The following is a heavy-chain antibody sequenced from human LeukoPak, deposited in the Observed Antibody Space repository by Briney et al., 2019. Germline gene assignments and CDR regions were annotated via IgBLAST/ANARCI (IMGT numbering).Heavy chain of an antibody. J-gene: IGHJ4*02. V-gene: IGHV3-30*18. D-gene: IGHD4-23*01. CDR3: AKDDDYGGN. CDR1: GLTFNNYG. Sequence: GRSLRLSCAASGLTFNNYGMHWVRQAPGKGLEWVAVISYDGSNKYYADSVKGRFTISRSNSKNTLYLQMNSLRAEDTAVYYCAKDDDYGGNWGQGTLVTVSS. CDR2: ISYDGSNK.